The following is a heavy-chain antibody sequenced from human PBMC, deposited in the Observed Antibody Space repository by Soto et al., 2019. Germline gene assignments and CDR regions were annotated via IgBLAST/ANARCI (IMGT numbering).Heavy chain of an antibody. Sequence: QLQLQESGPGLVKPSETLSLTCTVSGGSISSSSYYWGWIRQPPGKGLEWIGSIYYSGSTYYNPSLKSRVTISVDTSKNQFSLKLSSVTAADTAVYYCARRPWAAAGHNWFDPWGQGTLVTVSS. CDR2: IYYSGST. V-gene: IGHV4-39*01. J-gene: IGHJ5*02. CDR3: ARRPWAAAGHNWFDP. CDR1: GGSISSSSYY. D-gene: IGHD6-13*01.